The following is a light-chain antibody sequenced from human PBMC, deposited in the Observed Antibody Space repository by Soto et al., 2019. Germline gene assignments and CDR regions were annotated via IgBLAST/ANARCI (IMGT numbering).Light chain of an antibody. V-gene: IGKV3-20*01. J-gene: IGKJ1*01. CDR1: QTVRNNY. Sequence: EFVLTQSPGTLSLSPGERATLSCRASQTVRNNYLAWYQQKPGQAPRLLIYDASSRATGIPDRFSGGGSGTDFTLTISSLEPEDFAVYYCQQYGSSIQTFGQGTKVDIK. CDR2: DAS. CDR3: QQYGSSIQT.